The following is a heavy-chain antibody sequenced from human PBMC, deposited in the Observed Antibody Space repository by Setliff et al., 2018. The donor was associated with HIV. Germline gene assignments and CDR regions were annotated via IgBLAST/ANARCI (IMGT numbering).Heavy chain of an antibody. J-gene: IGHJ4*02. D-gene: IGHD6-19*01. V-gene: IGHV4-34*01. CDR1: GESSSAYY. Sequence: SETLSLTCAVYGESSSAYYWSWIRQPPGKGLEWIGQINHSGSTNYNPSLKTRVSISIDTSKNQFSLKLTSVTAADSAVYYCARLRRSSGWSFDYWAQGTLVTVSS. CDR2: INHSGST. CDR3: ARLRRSSGWSFDY.